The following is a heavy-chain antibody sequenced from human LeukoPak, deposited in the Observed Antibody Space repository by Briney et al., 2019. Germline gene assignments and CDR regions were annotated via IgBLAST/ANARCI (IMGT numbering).Heavy chain of an antibody. CDR3: AKVAVHYYDSSGINEGGGY. Sequence: GGSLRLSCAASGFTFDDYAMHWVRQAPGKGLEWVSLISGDGGRTYYADSVKGRLTISRENSKNSLYLQMNSLITEDTALYYCAKVAVHYYDSSGINEGGGYWGQGTLVTVSS. CDR2: ISGDGGRT. J-gene: IGHJ4*02. V-gene: IGHV3-43*02. D-gene: IGHD3-22*01. CDR1: GFTFDDYA.